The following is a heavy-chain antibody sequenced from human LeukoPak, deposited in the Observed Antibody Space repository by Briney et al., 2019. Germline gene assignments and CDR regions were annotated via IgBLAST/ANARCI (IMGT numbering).Heavy chain of an antibody. CDR2: IYHSGST. D-gene: IGHD5-18*01. J-gene: IGHJ6*04. V-gene: IGHV4-38-2*02. CDR3: ARGWRYSSPLDV. Sequence: SETLSLTCTVSGYSISSGYYWGWIRQPPGKGLEWIGSIYHSGSTYYNPSLKSRVTISVDTSKNQFSLKLSSVTAADTAVYYCARGWRYSSPLDVWGKGTTVTVSS. CDR1: GYSISSGYY.